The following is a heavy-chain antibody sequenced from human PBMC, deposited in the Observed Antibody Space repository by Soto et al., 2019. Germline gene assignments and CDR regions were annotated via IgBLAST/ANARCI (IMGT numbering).Heavy chain of an antibody. CDR1: GFTFSSYS. Sequence: GGSLRLSCAASGFTFSSYSMNWVRQAPGKGLEWVSSISSSSGYIYYADSVKGRFTISRDNAKNSLYLQMNSLRAEDTAVYYCARWPIAVAGLDYWGQGTLVTVSS. V-gene: IGHV3-21*01. CDR2: ISSSSGYI. J-gene: IGHJ4*02. D-gene: IGHD6-19*01. CDR3: ARWPIAVAGLDY.